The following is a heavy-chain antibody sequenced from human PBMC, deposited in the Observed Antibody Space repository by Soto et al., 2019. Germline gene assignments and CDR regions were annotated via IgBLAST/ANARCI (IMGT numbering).Heavy chain of an antibody. J-gene: IGHJ6*04. CDR1: GGTFGSYA. CDR2: IIPIPGTA. Sequence: QVQLVQSGAEVKKPGSSVKVSCKASGGTFGSYAISWVRQAPGQGLEWMGGIIPIPGTANYAQKFQGRVTMAADESRSTAYMELISLRSEDTAVYFCAMSRGSSTSLEIYYSYYYGMNVWGKGTTVTVSS. D-gene: IGHD2-2*01. V-gene: IGHV1-69*01. CDR3: AMSRGSSTSLEIYYSYYYGMNV.